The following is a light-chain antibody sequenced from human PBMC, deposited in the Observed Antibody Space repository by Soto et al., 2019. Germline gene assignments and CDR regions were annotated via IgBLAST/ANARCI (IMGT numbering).Light chain of an antibody. CDR1: QSVSSN. V-gene: IGKV3-15*01. CDR2: GAS. Sequence: EIVMTQSPATLSVSPGERAALSCRASQSVSSNLAWYQQKPGQAPRLLIYGASTRATGIPARFSGNGSGTEFTLTISSRQSEDFAVYYCHQYNNWPTGTFGQGTKVEIK. J-gene: IGKJ1*01. CDR3: HQYNNWPTGT.